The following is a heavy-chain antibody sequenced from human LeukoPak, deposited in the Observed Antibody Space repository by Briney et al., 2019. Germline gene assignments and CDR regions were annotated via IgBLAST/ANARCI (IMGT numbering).Heavy chain of an antibody. CDR1: EYTFSDYS. D-gene: IGHD3/OR15-3a*01. V-gene: IGHV1-2*02. J-gene: IGHJ4*02. Sequence: ASVKVSCETSEYTFSDYSIHWLRQAPGQGLEWIGSISPNSGDTNYAQKFQGRVTITSDTSITTASMELSRLRSDDTAVFYCARLRGLGLFDYWGQGTLVTVSS. CDR2: ISPNSGDT. CDR3: ARLRGLGLFDY.